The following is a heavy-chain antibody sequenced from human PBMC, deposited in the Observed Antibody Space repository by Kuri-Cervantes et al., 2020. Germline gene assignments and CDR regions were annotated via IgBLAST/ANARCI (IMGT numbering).Heavy chain of an antibody. CDR3: ARDVRDYYGSGSYYNSRWFDP. V-gene: IGHV1-2*02. CDR1: GYIFTTYY. CDR2: INPNGGGT. J-gene: IGHJ5*02. D-gene: IGHD3-10*01. Sequence: ASVKVSCKPSGYIFTTYYIHWVRQAPGQGLEWMGWINPNGGGTKYAQKFQGRVTMTRDTSITTAYMELSGLTSDDTAVYYCARDVRDYYGSGSYYNSRWFDPWGQGTLVTVSS.